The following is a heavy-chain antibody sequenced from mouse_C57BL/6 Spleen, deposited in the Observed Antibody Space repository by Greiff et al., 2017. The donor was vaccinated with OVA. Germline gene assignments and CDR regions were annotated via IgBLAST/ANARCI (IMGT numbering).Heavy chain of an antibody. Sequence: EVMLVESGGGLVQPGGSLKLSCAASGFTFSDYYMYWVRQTPEKRLEWVAYISNGGGSTYYPDTVKGRFTISRDNAKNTLYLQMSRLKSEDTAMYYCARHRDGPFDYWGQGTTLTVSS. D-gene: IGHD2-3*01. CDR2: ISNGGGST. V-gene: IGHV5-12*01. CDR1: GFTFSDYY. J-gene: IGHJ2*01. CDR3: ARHRDGPFDY.